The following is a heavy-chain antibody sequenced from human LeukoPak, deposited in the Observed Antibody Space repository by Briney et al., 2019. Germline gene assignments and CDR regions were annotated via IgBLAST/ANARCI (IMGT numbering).Heavy chain of an antibody. V-gene: IGHV3-15*01. Sequence: GGSLRLSCAASGFTFSNAWMSWVRQAPGKGLEWVGRIKSKTDGGTTDYAAPVKGRFTISRDDSKNTLYLQMNSLKTEDIAVYYCTTDLGYCSGGSCYSSNYWGQGTLVTVPS. CDR2: IKSKTDGGTT. CDR1: GFTFSNAW. CDR3: TTDLGYCSGGSCYSSNY. J-gene: IGHJ4*02. D-gene: IGHD2-15*01.